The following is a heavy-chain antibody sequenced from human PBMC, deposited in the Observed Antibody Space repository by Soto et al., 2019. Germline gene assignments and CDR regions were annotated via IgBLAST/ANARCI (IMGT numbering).Heavy chain of an antibody. J-gene: IGHJ4*02. CDR3: ARLYYYDSSGYYIDY. CDR2: INHSGST. V-gene: IGHV4-34*01. D-gene: IGHD3-22*01. CDR1: GGSFSGYY. Sequence: QVQLQQWGAGLLKPSETLSLTCAVYGGSFSGYYWSWIRQPPGKGLEWIGEINHSGSTNYNPSLKSRVTISVDTSKNQFSLKLSSVTAADTAVYYCARLYYYDSSGYYIDYWGQGTLVTVSS.